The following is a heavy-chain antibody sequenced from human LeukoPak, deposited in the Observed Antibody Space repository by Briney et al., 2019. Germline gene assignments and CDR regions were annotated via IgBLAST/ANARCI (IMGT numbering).Heavy chain of an antibody. CDR2: ISYDGSNK. V-gene: IGHV3-30*18. J-gene: IGHJ4*02. D-gene: IGHD2-2*01. Sequence: GGSLRLSCAASGFTFSSYGMHWVRQAPGKGLEWVAVISYDGSNKYYADSVKGRFTISRDNSKNTLYLQMNSLRAEDTAVYYCAKDTERYCSSTSCPKGFDYWGQGTLVTVSS. CDR3: AKDTERYCSSTSCPKGFDY. CDR1: GFTFSSYG.